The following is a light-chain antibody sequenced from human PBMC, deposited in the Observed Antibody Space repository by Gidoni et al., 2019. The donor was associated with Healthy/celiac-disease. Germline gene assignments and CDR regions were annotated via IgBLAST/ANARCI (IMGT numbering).Light chain of an antibody. CDR3: QQRSNWPWT. V-gene: IGKV3-11*01. J-gene: IGKJ1*01. CDR1: QSVSSY. CDR2: DAS. Sequence: EIVLTQSPATLSLSPGERATLSCRASQSVSSYLAWYQQKPGQAPRLLIYDASNRATGIPARCSGSGSGKDFTITISSLEPEDFAVYYCQQRSNWPWTFGQGTKVEIK.